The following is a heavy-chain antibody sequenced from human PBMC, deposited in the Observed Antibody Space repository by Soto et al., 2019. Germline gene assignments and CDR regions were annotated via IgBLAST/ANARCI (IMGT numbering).Heavy chain of an antibody. Sequence: EVQLVESGGGLVQPGGSLRLSCAASGFTFSSYWMHWVRQAPGKGLVWVSRINSDGSSTSYADSVKGRLTISRDNAKNTLYLQMNSLRAEDTAVYYCARGSSGYDFWSGYYTQHAFDIWGQGTMVTVSS. CDR2: INSDGSST. D-gene: IGHD3-3*01. J-gene: IGHJ3*02. CDR3: ARGSSGYDFWSGYYTQHAFDI. V-gene: IGHV3-74*01. CDR1: GFTFSSYW.